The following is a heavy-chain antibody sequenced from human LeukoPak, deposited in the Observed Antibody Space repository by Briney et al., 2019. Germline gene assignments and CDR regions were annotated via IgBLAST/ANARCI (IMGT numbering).Heavy chain of an antibody. CDR1: GGSISSGDYY. V-gene: IGHV4-30-4*08. D-gene: IGHD5-24*01. CDR2: IYYSGST. Sequence: PSQTLSLTCTVSGGSISSGDYYWSWIRQPPGKGLEWIGYIYYSGSTYYNPSLKSRVTISVDTSKNQFSLKLSSVTAADTAVYYCARARRDGYNHVDYWGQGTLVTVSS. CDR3: ARARRDGYNHVDY. J-gene: IGHJ4*02.